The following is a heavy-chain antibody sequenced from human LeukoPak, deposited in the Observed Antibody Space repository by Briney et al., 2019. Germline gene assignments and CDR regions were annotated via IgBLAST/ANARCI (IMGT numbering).Heavy chain of an antibody. Sequence: GASVKVSCKASGYTFTSYGISWVRQAPGQGLEWMGWISAYNGNTNYAQKLQGRVTMTTDTPTSTAYMELRSLRSDDTAVYYCASTSRQGHWFDPWGQGTLVTVSS. V-gene: IGHV1-18*01. J-gene: IGHJ5*02. CDR2: ISAYNGNT. CDR1: GYTFTSYG. CDR3: ASTSRQGHWFDP. D-gene: IGHD6-6*01.